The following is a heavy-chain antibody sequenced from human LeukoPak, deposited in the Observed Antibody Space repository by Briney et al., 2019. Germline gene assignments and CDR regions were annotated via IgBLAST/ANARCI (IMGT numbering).Heavy chain of an antibody. Sequence: PGGSLRLSCAASGFTFSSYWMSWVRQAPGKGLEWVANIKQDGSEKYYVDSVKGRFTISRDNAKNSLYLQMNSLRAEDTAVYYCASEDTAMGYNWFDPWGQGTLVTVPS. V-gene: IGHV3-7*03. J-gene: IGHJ5*02. CDR1: GFTFSSYW. D-gene: IGHD5-18*01. CDR3: ASEDTAMGYNWFDP. CDR2: IKQDGSEK.